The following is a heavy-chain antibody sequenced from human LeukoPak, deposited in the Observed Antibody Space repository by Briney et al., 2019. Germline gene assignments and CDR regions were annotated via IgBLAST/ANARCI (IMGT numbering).Heavy chain of an antibody. V-gene: IGHV4-39*01. CDR1: GDSIRSSSFY. D-gene: IGHD2-21*02. Sequence: SETLSLTCTVSGDSIRSSSFYWGWVRQPPGKGLEWIGSIYYSGSTYYNPSLKSRVTISVDTSKNQFSLKLSSVTAADTAVYYCARHRIVVTAIRPNWFDPWGQGTLVTVSS. CDR2: IYYSGST. J-gene: IGHJ5*02. CDR3: ARHRIVVTAIRPNWFDP.